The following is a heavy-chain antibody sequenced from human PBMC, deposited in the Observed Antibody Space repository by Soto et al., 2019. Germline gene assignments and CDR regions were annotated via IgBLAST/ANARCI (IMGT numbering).Heavy chain of an antibody. CDR3: ARGGYSSGLVDY. D-gene: IGHD6-19*01. CDR1: GGTFRSYA. J-gene: IGHJ4*02. Sequence: QVQLVQSGAEVKKPGSSVKVACKASGGTFRSYAISWVRQAPGQGLEWMGGIIPIFGTANYAQNFQGRVTITADESTSTAYMELSSLRSDDTAVYYCARGGYSSGLVDYWGQGTLVTVSS. CDR2: IIPIFGTA. V-gene: IGHV1-69*01.